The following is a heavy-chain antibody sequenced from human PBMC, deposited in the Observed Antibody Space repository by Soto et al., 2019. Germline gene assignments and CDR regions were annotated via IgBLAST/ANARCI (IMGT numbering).Heavy chain of an antibody. J-gene: IGHJ4*02. CDR3: ARDRAPLTYSGYDYFDY. CDR1: GFTFSSYG. V-gene: IGHV3-33*01. D-gene: IGHD5-12*01. Sequence: QVQLVESGGGVVQPGRSLRLSCAASGFTFSSYGMHWVRQAPGKGLEWVAVIWYDGSNKYYADSVKGRFTISRDNSKNTLYLQMNSLSAEDTAVYYCARDRAPLTYSGYDYFDYWGQGTLVTVSS. CDR2: IWYDGSNK.